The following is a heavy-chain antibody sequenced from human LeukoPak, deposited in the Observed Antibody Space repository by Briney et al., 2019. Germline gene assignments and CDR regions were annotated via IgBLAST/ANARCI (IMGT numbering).Heavy chain of an antibody. V-gene: IGHV3-64*01. CDR2: ISSNGGST. CDR3: ARDQTSGIAAARVGAFDI. D-gene: IGHD6-13*01. J-gene: IGHJ3*02. Sequence: GGSLRLSCAASGFTFSSYAMHWVRQAPGKGLEYVSAISSNGGSTYYANSVKGRFTISRDNSKNTLYLQMGSLRAEDMAVYYCARDQTSGIAAARVGAFDIWGQGTMVTVSS. CDR1: GFTFSSYA.